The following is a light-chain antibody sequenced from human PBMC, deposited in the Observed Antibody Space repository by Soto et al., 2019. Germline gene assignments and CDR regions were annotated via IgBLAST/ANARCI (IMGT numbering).Light chain of an antibody. Sequence: QSVLTQPPSVSGAPGQRVTISCTGSSSNIGAGYDVHWYQQLPGTAPKLLIYGNSNRPSGVPDRFSGSKSGTSASLAITGLQAGDEADYYCAAWDVSLNVVVFGGGTKLTVL. CDR2: GNS. CDR3: AAWDVSLNVVV. CDR1: SSNIGAGYD. J-gene: IGLJ2*01. V-gene: IGLV1-40*01.